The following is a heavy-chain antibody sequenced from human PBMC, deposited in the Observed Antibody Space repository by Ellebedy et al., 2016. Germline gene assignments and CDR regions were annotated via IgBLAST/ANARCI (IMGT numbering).Heavy chain of an antibody. CDR2: ISSSSIYI. V-gene: IGHV3-11*05. Sequence: GGSLRLSXAASGFSLNDVYMSWIRQAPGKGPEWVARISSSSIYITYAASVSGRFAISRDNARNEVYLQMNSLRAEDTAVYYCVRDIPHGSFAGVDDWFDPWGQGTVVTVSS. CDR1: GFSLNDVY. J-gene: IGHJ5*02. D-gene: IGHD2-2*01. CDR3: VRDIPHGSFAGVDDWFDP.